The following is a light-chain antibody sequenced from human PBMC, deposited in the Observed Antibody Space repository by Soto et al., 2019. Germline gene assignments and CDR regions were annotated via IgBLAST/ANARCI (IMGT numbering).Light chain of an antibody. CDR3: SSHSSSNTLVV. CDR1: SSDVGSYNL. J-gene: IGLJ3*02. CDR2: EVA. Sequence: QSALTQPASVSGSPGQSITISCTGTSSDVGSYNLVSWYQQHPGKAPKLMIYEVASRPSGVSNRFSGSKSGNTASLTIAGLRAEDEGDYYCSSHSSSNTLVVFGGGTQLTVL. V-gene: IGLV2-14*02.